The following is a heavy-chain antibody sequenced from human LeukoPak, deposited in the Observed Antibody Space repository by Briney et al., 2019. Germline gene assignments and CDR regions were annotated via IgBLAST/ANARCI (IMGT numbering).Heavy chain of an antibody. CDR2: ISYDGSNK. Sequence: GGSLRLSYAASGFTFSSYAMHWVRQAPGKGLEWVAVISYDGSNKYYADSVKGRFTISRDNSKNTLYLQMNSLRAEDTAVYYCAREAPDYYDSSGSPYYFDYWGQGTLVTVSS. CDR1: GFTFSSYA. CDR3: AREAPDYYDSSGSPYYFDY. D-gene: IGHD3-22*01. V-gene: IGHV3-30*04. J-gene: IGHJ4*02.